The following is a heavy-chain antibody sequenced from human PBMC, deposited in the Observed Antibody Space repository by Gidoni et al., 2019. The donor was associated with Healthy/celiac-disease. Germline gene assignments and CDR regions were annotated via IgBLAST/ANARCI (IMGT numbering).Heavy chain of an antibody. J-gene: IGHJ6*02. CDR1: GFTFSSYG. CDR2: ISYDGSNK. D-gene: IGHD3-10*01. Sequence: QVQLVESGGGVVQPGRSLRLSCAASGFTFSSYGMHWVRQAPGKGLEWVAFISYDGSNKYYADSVKVRFTISRDNSKNTLYLQMNSLRAEDTAVYYCAKDPEGYYGSGPPGGMDVWGQGTTVTVSS. V-gene: IGHV3-30*18. CDR3: AKDPEGYYGSGPPGGMDV.